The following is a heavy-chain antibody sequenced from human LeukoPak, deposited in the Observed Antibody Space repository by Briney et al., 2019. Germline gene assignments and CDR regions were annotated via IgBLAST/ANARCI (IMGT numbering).Heavy chain of an antibody. CDR2: INGGGSPI. CDR1: GFTFSSHW. CDR3: VRDNPRCCGVIPANIDDY. J-gene: IGHJ4*02. V-gene: IGHV3-48*01. Sequence: GGSLRLSCAAPGFTFSSHWMSWVRQAPGKGLEWVSYINGGGSPIYCADSVRGRFTISRDNAKNSLYLQMNSLRAEDTAVYYCVRDNPRCCGVIPANIDDYWGQGTLVTVSS. D-gene: IGHD2-21*01.